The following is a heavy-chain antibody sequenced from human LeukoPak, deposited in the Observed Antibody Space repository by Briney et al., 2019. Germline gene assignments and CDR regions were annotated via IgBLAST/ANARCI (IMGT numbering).Heavy chain of an antibody. J-gene: IGHJ4*02. D-gene: IGHD2-2*02. CDR3: ASDGGGYCSSTSCYNNFDY. CDR2: INPNSGGT. V-gene: IGHV1-2*02. CDR1: GYTFTGYY. Sequence: ASVKVSCKASGYTFTGYYMHWVRQAPGQGLEWMGWINPNSGGTNYAQKFQGRVTMTRDTSISTAYMELSRLRSDDTAVHYCASDGGGYCSSTSCYNNFDYWGQGTLVTVSS.